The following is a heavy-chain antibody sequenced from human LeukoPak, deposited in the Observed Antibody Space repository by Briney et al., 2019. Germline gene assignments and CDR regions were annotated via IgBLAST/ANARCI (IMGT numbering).Heavy chain of an antibody. CDR2: ISSSSSTI. Sequence: PGGSLRLSCAASGFTFSSYSMNWVRQAPGKGLEWVSYISSSSSTIYYADSVKGRFTISRDNAKNSLYLQMNSLRAEDTAVYYCARDFYGSDPPVCFGYWGQGTLVTVSS. V-gene: IGHV3-48*01. D-gene: IGHD3-10*01. CDR3: ARDFYGSDPPVCFGY. J-gene: IGHJ4*02. CDR1: GFTFSSYS.